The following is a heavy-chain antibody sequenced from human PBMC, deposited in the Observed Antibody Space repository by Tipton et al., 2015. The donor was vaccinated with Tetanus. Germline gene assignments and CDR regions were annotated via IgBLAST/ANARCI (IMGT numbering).Heavy chain of an antibody. V-gene: IGHV1-8*01. CDR3: ARERSGGLFEY. CDR1: GYAFNSYD. D-gene: IGHD4-23*01. Sequence: QSGPEVKKPGASVKVSCKAFGYAFNSYDLNWVRQATGQGLEWLGHMDPNSGHAAYAQKFQGRVTMTRNTSTSTVYMDLSSLGSDDTAVYYCARERSGGLFEYWGQGTLVTVSS. CDR2: MDPNSGHA. J-gene: IGHJ4*02.